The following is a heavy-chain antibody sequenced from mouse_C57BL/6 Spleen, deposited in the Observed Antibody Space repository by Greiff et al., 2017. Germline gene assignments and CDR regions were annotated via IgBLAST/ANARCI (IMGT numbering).Heavy chain of an antibody. Sequence: VRLQESGAELVKPGASVKISCKASGYAFSSYWMNWVKQRPGKGLEWIGQIYPGDGDTNYNGKFKGKATLTADKSSSTAYMQLSSLTSEDSAVYFCARWSSYAMDYWGQGTSVTVSS. CDR3: ARWSSYAMDY. J-gene: IGHJ4*01. CDR2: IYPGDGDT. CDR1: GYAFSSYW. V-gene: IGHV1-80*01.